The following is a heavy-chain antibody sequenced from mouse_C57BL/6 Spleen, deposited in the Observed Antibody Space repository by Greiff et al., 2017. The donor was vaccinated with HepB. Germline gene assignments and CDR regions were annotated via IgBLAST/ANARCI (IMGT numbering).Heavy chain of an antibody. D-gene: IGHD4-1*01. CDR1: GYTFTDYN. CDR3: AKLAYAMDY. V-gene: IGHV1-22*01. J-gene: IGHJ4*01. CDR2: INPNNGGT. Sequence: VQLQQSGPELVQPGASVTMSCKASGYTFTDYNMHWVKQSHGKSLEWIGYINPNNGGTSYNQKFKGKATLTVNKSSSTAYMELRSLTSEDSAVYYCAKLAYAMDYWGQGTSVTVSS.